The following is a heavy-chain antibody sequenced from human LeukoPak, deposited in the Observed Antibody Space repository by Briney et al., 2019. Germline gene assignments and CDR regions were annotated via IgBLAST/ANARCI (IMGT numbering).Heavy chain of an antibody. V-gene: IGHV1-69*06. CDR2: IIPIFDTT. CDR1: GYTFTSYG. CDR3: ARRYCTNGVCYDDRGAFDI. D-gene: IGHD2-8*01. J-gene: IGHJ3*02. Sequence: SVKVSCKASGYTFTSYGISWVRQAPGQGLEWMGGIIPIFDTTNYAQKFQGRVTITADKSTSTAYMELSSLRSEDTAFYYCARRYCTNGVCYDDRGAFDIWGQGTMVTVSS.